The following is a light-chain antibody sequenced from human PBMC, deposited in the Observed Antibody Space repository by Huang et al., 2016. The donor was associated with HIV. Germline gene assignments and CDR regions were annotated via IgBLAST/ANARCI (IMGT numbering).Light chain of an antibody. J-gene: IGKJ4*01. Sequence: DIQMTQSPSSLSASVGDRVTITCRASQSISSYLNWYQQKPGKAPKLLIYAASSLQSGVPSRFSGSGSGTDFTLTVSNLQPEDFAAYYCQQSYSIPLTFGRGTKVEIK. V-gene: IGKV1-39*01. CDR1: QSISSY. CDR3: QQSYSIPLT. CDR2: AAS.